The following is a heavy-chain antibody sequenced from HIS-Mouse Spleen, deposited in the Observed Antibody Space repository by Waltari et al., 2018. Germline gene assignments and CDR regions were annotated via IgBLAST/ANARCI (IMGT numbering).Heavy chain of an antibody. J-gene: IGHJ4*02. CDR2: ISYDGSNK. CDR3: ARAGDSSGWRDFDY. Sequence: QVQLVESGGGVVQPGRSLRLSCAASGFTFSSYAMPWVRQAPGEGLGWVAVISYDGSNKYYADSVKGRFTISRDNSKNTLYLQMNSLRAEDTAVYYCARAGDSSGWRDFDYWGQGTLVTVSS. D-gene: IGHD6-19*01. V-gene: IGHV3-30*04. CDR1: GFTFSSYA.